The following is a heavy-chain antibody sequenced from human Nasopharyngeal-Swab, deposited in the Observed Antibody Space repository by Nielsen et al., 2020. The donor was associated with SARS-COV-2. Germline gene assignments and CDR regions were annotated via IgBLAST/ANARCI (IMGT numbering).Heavy chain of an antibody. Sequence: GESLKISCAVSGFTFSTYNMNWVRQAPGKGLEWVSSISSSSTYIYYADSVKGRFTISRDSAQSSLFLQMNSLRAEDTAVYYCARDGLDYDFWSAYFMDVWGRGTTVTVSS. CDR1: GFTFSTYN. D-gene: IGHD3-3*01. CDR2: ISSSSTYI. CDR3: ARDGLDYDFWSAYFMDV. V-gene: IGHV3-21*01. J-gene: IGHJ6*02.